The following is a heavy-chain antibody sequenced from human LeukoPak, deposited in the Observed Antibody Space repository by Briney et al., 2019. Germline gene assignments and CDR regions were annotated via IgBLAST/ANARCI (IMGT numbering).Heavy chain of an antibody. CDR1: GFTFSSYA. Sequence: GGSLRLSCAASGFTFSSYAMHWVRQAPGRGLEWVAVISYDGSNKYYADSVKGRFTISRDNSKNTLYLQMNSLRAEDTAVYYCARTPHYDFWSGYYSYYYYGMDVWGQGTTVTVSS. V-gene: IGHV3-30-3*01. CDR2: ISYDGSNK. J-gene: IGHJ6*02. D-gene: IGHD3-3*01. CDR3: ARTPHYDFWSGYYSYYYYGMDV.